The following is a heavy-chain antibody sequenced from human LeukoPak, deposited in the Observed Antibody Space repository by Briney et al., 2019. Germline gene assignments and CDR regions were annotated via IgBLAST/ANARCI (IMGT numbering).Heavy chain of an antibody. J-gene: IGHJ4*02. CDR1: GYTFTGYY. V-gene: IGHV1-2*02. D-gene: IGHD3-3*01. CDR3: ARGDYDFWSGYPIYYFDY. CDR2: INPNSGGT. Sequence: GASVEVSCKASGYTFTGYYMHWVRQAPGQGLEWMGWINPNSGGTNYAQKFQGRVTMTRDTSISTAYMELSRLRSDDTAVYYCARGDYDFWSGYPIYYFDYWGQGTLVTVSS.